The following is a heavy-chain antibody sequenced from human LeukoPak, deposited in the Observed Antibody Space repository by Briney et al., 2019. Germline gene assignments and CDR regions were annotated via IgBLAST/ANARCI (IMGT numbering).Heavy chain of an antibody. CDR3: ARGIIYYYYYMDV. Sequence: SETLSLTCAVYGGSFSGYYWSWIRQPPGKGLEWIGYIYYSGSTNYNPSLKSRVTISVDTSKNQFSLELSSVTAADTAVYYCARGIIYYYYYMDVWGKGTTVTVSS. V-gene: IGHV4-59*01. CDR1: GGSFSGYY. J-gene: IGHJ6*03. CDR2: IYYSGST.